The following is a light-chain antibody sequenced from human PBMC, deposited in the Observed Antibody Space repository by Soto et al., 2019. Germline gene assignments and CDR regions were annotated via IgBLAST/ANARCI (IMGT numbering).Light chain of an antibody. CDR2: GAS. V-gene: IGKV3-15*01. CDR1: QSVISN. Sequence: EIVMTQSPATLSVSPGERVTLSCRASQSVISNVAWYQQKPGQAPRLLIYGASNRATGIPARFSGSGSGTEFTLTISSLQSEDFAVYYCQQYNIWPPWTFGQGTKVEIK. J-gene: IGKJ1*01. CDR3: QQYNIWPPWT.